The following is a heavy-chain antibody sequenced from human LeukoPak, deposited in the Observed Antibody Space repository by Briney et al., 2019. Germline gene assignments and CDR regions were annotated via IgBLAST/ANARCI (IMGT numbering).Heavy chain of an antibody. CDR2: ISESGTT. D-gene: IGHD3-10*01. V-gene: IGHV4-39*01. Sequence: PSETLSLTCTVSGGSISSSSHYWAWIRQPPGKGLEWLATISESGTTYYNPSLKSRFTISVDTSKNQFSLKLGSVTAADTAVFYCARYSGSYFDYWGQGTLVTVSS. CDR1: GGSISSSSHY. CDR3: ARYSGSYFDY. J-gene: IGHJ4*02.